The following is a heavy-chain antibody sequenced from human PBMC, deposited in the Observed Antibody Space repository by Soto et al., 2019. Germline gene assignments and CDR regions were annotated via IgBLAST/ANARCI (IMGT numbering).Heavy chain of an antibody. CDR2: IIPIFGTA. Sequence: ASVKVSCKASGGTFSSYAISWVRQAPGQGLEWMGGIIPIFGTANYAQKFQGRVTITADESTSTAYMELSSLRSEDTAVYYCARGIFSRVRQLLHDAFDIWGQGTMVTVSS. V-gene: IGHV1-69*13. CDR3: ARGIFSRVRQLLHDAFDI. CDR1: GGTFSSYA. D-gene: IGHD6-6*01. J-gene: IGHJ3*02.